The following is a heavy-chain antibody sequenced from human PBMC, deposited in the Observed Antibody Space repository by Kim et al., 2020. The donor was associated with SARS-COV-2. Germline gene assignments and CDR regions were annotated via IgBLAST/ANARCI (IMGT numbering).Heavy chain of an antibody. CDR3: ARGGHRLELGY. CDR1: GGSISSSSYY. Sequence: SETLSLTCTVSGGSISSSSYYWGWIRQPPGKGLEWIGSIYYSGSTYYNPSLKSRVTISVDTSKNQFSLKLSSVTAADTAVYYCARGGHRLELGYWGQGTL. CDR2: IYYSGST. V-gene: IGHV4-39*07. D-gene: IGHD1-26*01. J-gene: IGHJ4*02.